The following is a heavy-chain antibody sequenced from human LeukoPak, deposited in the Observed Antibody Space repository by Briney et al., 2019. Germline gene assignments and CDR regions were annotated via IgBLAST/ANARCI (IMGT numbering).Heavy chain of an antibody. Sequence: ASVKVSCKASGYTFTGYYMHWVRQAPGQGLEWMGWINPNSGGTNYAQKFQGRVTMTRDTSISTAYMELRSLRAEDTAVYYCARDLYRTVVVPHYFDYWGQGTLVTVSS. CDR3: ARDLYRTVVVPHYFDY. V-gene: IGHV1-2*02. D-gene: IGHD3-22*01. J-gene: IGHJ4*02. CDR2: INPNSGGT. CDR1: GYTFTGYY.